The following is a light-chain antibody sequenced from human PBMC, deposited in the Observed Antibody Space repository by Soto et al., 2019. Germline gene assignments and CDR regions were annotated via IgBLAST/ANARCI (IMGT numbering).Light chain of an antibody. CDR2: DAY. CDR1: QSFRGL. V-gene: IGKV3-11*01. Sequence: EVVLTQSPVTLSLAPGERATLSCRASQSFRGLLAWYQQKPGQAPRLLIYDAYNRATGIPPRVSGSGSGTDVTLTISSLEPEDAAVYYCQQRHMWPITFGQGTRLEIK. J-gene: IGKJ5*01. CDR3: QQRHMWPIT.